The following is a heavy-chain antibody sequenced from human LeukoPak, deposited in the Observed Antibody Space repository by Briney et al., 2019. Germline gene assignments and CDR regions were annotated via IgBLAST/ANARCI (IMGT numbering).Heavy chain of an antibody. D-gene: IGHD6-13*01. J-gene: IGHJ4*02. CDR1: GGSINFYY. CDR3: ARGIADPYSFDS. Sequence: PSETLSLTCTVSGGSINFYYWSWIRQPAGKGLEWIGRIYSTGSTNYSPSLKSRVTMSVDKSKNQFSQNLSSVTAADTAVYYCARGIADPYSFDSWGQGTLVTVSS. V-gene: IGHV4-4*07. CDR2: IYSTGST.